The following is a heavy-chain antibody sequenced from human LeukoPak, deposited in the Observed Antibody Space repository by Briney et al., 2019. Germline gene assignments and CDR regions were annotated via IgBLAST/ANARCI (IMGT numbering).Heavy chain of an antibody. Sequence: SETLSLTCTVSGGSISRRIYYWGCIRQTPGKGFEWIGSAYSSGSANYSPSLKSRVTISLDTPKNQFSLKLSSVTAADTAVYYCARHCPRGYWNFDFWGRGTLVTVSS. CDR1: GGSISRRIYY. V-gene: IGHV4-39*07. J-gene: IGHJ2*01. CDR2: AYSSGSA. D-gene: IGHD2-21*02. CDR3: ARHCPRGYWNFDF.